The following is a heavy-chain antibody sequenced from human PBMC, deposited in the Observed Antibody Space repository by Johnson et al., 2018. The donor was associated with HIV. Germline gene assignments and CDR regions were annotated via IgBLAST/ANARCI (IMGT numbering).Heavy chain of an antibody. J-gene: IGHJ3*02. V-gene: IGHV3-30*19. CDR3: ARERAGAFDI. Sequence: QVQLVESGGGVVQPGRSLRLSCAASGFTFSSYGMPWVRQAPGKGLEWVAVIWYDGSNKYYADSVKGRFTISRDNSKNTLYLQMNSLRAEDTAVYYCARERAGAFDIWGQGTMVTVSS. CDR2: IWYDGSNK. CDR1: GFTFSSYG.